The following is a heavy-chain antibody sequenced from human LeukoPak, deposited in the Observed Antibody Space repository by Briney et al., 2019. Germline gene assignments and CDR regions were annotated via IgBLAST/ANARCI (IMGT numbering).Heavy chain of an antibody. CDR2: IYHSGST. CDR1: GYSISSGYY. V-gene: IGHV4-38-2*01. Sequence: SETLSLTCAVSGYSISSGYYWGWIRQPPGKGLEWIGSIYHSGSTYYNPSLKSRVTISVDTSKNLFSLKLSSVTAADTAVYYCARLLGYCSSTSCLGRNWFDPWGQGTLVTVSS. CDR3: ARLLGYCSSTSCLGRNWFDP. D-gene: IGHD2-2*01. J-gene: IGHJ5*02.